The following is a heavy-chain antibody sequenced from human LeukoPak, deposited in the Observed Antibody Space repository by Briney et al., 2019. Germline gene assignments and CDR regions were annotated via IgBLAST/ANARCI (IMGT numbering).Heavy chain of an antibody. CDR3: ARDRGYNQDHAFDI. CDR2: IKQDGSEK. CDR1: GFTFSSYW. J-gene: IGHJ3*02. V-gene: IGHV3-7*03. D-gene: IGHD5-24*01. Sequence: GGSLRLSCAASGFTFSSYWMSWVRQAPGKGLEWVANIKQDGSEKYYVDSVKGRFTISRDNAKNSLYLQMNSLRAEDTAVYYRARDRGYNQDHAFDIWGQGTMVTVSS.